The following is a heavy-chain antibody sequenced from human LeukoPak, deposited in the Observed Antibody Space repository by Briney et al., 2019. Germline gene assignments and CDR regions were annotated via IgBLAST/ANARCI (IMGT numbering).Heavy chain of an antibody. J-gene: IGHJ3*01. Sequence: GGSLRLSCAASGFTFSRYWMHWVRQAPGEGLVWVSRIDPDDSGSSYADSVKGRFTISRDNAKNTLWLQMNSLRADDTAVYYCAGVRAGANRAFDVWGQGTVVAVSS. CDR3: AGVRAGANRAFDV. D-gene: IGHD4/OR15-4a*01. CDR1: GFTFSRYW. CDR2: IDPDDSGS. V-gene: IGHV3-74*01.